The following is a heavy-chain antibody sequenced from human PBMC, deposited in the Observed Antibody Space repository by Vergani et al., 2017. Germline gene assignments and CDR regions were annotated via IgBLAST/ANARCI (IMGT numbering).Heavy chain of an antibody. CDR1: GFTFSSYA. Sequence: EVQLLESGGGLVQPGGSLRLSCAASGFTFSSYAMSWVRQAPGKGLEWVSAISGSGGSTYYADSVKGRFTISRDNSKNTLYLQMNSLRAEDTAVYYCVKDRAFSIVVVTAPLFDYWGQGTLVTVSS. J-gene: IGHJ4*02. D-gene: IGHD2-21*02. CDR2: ISGSGGST. CDR3: VKDRAFSIVVVTAPLFDY. V-gene: IGHV3-23*01.